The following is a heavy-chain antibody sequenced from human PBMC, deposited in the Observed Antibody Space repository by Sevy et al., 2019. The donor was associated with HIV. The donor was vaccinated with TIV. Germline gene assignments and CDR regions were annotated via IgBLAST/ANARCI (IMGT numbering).Heavy chain of an antibody. CDR2: ISSSSGTI. J-gene: IGHJ5*01. V-gene: IGHV3-48*01. CDR3: ARAGGDCYSKNECWFVS. D-gene: IGHD2-21*01. CDR1: AFTFSAYS. Sequence: GGSLRLSCAASAFTFSAYSMNWVRQAPGKGLEWVSYISSSSGTIYYADSVKGQFTISRANAKSSLYLQMNGLRAEDTAVYYCARAGGDCYSKNECWFVSWGQGTLVTVSS.